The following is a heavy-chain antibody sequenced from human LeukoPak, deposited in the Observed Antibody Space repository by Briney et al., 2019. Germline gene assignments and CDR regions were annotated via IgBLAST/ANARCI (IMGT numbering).Heavy chain of an antibody. CDR1: GFTFSNAW. V-gene: IGHV3-15*01. J-gene: IGHJ4*02. Sequence: TGGSLRLSCAASGFTFSNAWMSWVRQAPGKGLEWVGRIKSKTDGGTTDYAAPVKGRFTISRDDSKNTLYLQMNSLKTEDTAVYYCATGCGGDLRRGPSGGLDYWGQGTLVTVSS. CDR3: ATGCGGDLRRGPSGGLDY. CDR2: IKSKTDGGTT. D-gene: IGHD2-21*02.